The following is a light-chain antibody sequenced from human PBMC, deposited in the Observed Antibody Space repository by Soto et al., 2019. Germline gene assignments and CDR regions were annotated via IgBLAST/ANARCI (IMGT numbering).Light chain of an antibody. CDR3: SSYTSSRAYV. V-gene: IGLV2-14*01. Sequence: QSVLTQPASVSGSPGQSITISCTGTSSDVGSYNYVSWYQQHPGKAPKLMIYEVSDRPSGVSNRFSGSKSGNTASLTISGLQAEDEADYYCSSYTSSRAYVFGIGTKLTVL. CDR1: SSDVGSYNY. J-gene: IGLJ1*01. CDR2: EVS.